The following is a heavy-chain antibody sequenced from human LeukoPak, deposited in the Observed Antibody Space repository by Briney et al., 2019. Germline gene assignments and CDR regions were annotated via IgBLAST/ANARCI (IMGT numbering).Heavy chain of an antibody. CDR2: IYYSGST. CDR1: GYSISRRF. J-gene: IGHJ5*02. D-gene: IGHD3-10*01. CDR3: ARHGKTWFGEYPRPYKWFDL. V-gene: IGHV4-59*08. Sequence: SETLSLTCTVSGYSISRRFWSWILQPPGKGLQGFGYIYYSGSTNCNASLRDRVTMSIDTSNNRFSLDLSSVTATVTAVYYCARHGKTWFGEYPRPYKWFDLWGQGTLVSVSS.